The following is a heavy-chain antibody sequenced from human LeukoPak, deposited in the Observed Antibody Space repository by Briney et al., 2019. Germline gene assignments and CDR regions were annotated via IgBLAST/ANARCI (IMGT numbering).Heavy chain of an antibody. V-gene: IGHV3-23*01. D-gene: IGHD4-11*01. CDR3: AKHWGTTVTYFDY. J-gene: IGHJ4*02. Sequence: GGSLRLSCAASGFTFSSYAMSWVRQAPGKGLEWVSTISGSSFTTFDADSVKGRFTISRDNSKNTLYLQMSSLRAEDTAVYYCAKHWGTTVTYFDYWGQGALVTVSS. CDR1: GFTFSSYA. CDR2: ISGSSFTT.